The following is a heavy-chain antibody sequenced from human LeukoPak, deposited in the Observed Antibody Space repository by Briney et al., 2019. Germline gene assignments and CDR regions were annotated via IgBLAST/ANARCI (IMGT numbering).Heavy chain of an antibody. Sequence: PSETLSLTCTVSGGSISSYYWSWIRQPPGKGLERIGYIYYSGSTNYNPSLKSRVTISVDTSKNQFSLKLSSVTAADTAVYYCARVTMVRGVFYYYYYYMDVWGKGTTVTISS. CDR3: ARVTMVRGVFYYYYYYMDV. D-gene: IGHD3-10*01. V-gene: IGHV4-59*01. J-gene: IGHJ6*03. CDR1: GGSISSYY. CDR2: IYYSGST.